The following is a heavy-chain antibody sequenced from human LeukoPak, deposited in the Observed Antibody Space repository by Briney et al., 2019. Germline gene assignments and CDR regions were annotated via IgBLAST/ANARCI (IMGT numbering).Heavy chain of an antibody. V-gene: IGHV3-48*01. CDR3: ARMEIFDF. CDR1: GFTFSLYS. J-gene: IGHJ4*02. D-gene: IGHD3-3*01. Sequence: GGSLRLSCAASGFTFSLYSMNWVRQPPGEGLEWVSYISDSGNTIYYADSVKGRFTISRDNAKNSLYLQMNSLRAEDTAVYYCARMEIFDFWGQGTLVTVSS. CDR2: ISDSGNTI.